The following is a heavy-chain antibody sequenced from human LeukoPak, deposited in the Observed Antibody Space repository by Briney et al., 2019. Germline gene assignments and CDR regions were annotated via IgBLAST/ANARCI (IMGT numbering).Heavy chain of an antibody. CDR3: ARVQDCSSTSCV. CDR1: GGTFSSYA. Sequence: GASVKVSYKASGGTFSSYAISWVRQAPGQGLEWMGGIIPIFGTANYAQKFQGRVTITADKSTSTAYMELSSLRSEDTAVYYCARVQDCSSTSCVWGQGTLVTVSS. J-gene: IGHJ4*02. D-gene: IGHD2-2*01. CDR2: IIPIFGTA. V-gene: IGHV1-69*06.